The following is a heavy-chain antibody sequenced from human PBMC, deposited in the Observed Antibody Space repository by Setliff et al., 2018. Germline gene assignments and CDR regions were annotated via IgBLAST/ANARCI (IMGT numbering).Heavy chain of an antibody. CDR3: ARGQDSGSWIIDG. Sequence: ASVKVSCKASGYTFNFYGMHWVRQAPGQRPEWMGWINTGSGNTRYSQKFQGRVTIARDTSASTAYMELSSLRSEDTAIYYCARGQDSGSWIIDGWGQGTLVTVSS. J-gene: IGHJ4*02. CDR1: GYTFNFYG. D-gene: IGHD1-26*01. CDR2: INTGSGNT. V-gene: IGHV1-3*04.